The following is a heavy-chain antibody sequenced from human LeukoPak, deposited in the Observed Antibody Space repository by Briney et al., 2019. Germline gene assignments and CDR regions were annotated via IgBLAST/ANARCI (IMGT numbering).Heavy chain of an antibody. CDR2: INTGGSPR. CDR1: GFIFSNYE. V-gene: IGHV3-48*03. D-gene: IGHD1-14*01. CDR3: ARDRGRNSFDY. J-gene: IGHJ4*02. Sequence: GGSLRLSCAASGFIFSNYEMNWVRQAPGKGLEWISYINTGGSPRYYADSVKGRFTISRDNSKNLLYLQLTSLRAEDTALYYCARDRGRNSFDYWGQGTLVSVSS.